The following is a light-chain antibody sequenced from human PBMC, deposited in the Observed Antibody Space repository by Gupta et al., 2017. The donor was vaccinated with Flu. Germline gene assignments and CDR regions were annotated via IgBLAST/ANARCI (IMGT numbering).Light chain of an antibody. J-gene: IGLJ3*02. CDR3: ETWDSSMSAGV. V-gene: IGLV1-51*01. Sequence: QSVLTQPPSVSAAPGQKVTISCSGSSSNIGNNNVSWYQQHPGPAPKLLIYDNNKRPSGIPDRFSGSKSGTSATLTITGLQAGDEADYYCETWDSSMSAGVFGGGTKLTVL. CDR1: SSNIGNNN. CDR2: DNN.